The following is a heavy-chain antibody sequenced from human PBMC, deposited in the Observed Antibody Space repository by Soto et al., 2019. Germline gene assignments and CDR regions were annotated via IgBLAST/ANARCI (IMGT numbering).Heavy chain of an antibody. CDR2: ISGSGGST. D-gene: IGHD3-22*01. Sequence: PGGSLRLSCAASGFTFSSYAMSWVRQAPGKGLEWVSAISGSGGSTYYADSVKGRFTISRDNSKNTLYLQMNSLRAEDTAVYYCAKDEANYYDSSVYYWGQGTLVTVSS. CDR3: AKDEANYYDSSVYY. CDR1: GFTFSSYA. V-gene: IGHV3-23*01. J-gene: IGHJ4*02.